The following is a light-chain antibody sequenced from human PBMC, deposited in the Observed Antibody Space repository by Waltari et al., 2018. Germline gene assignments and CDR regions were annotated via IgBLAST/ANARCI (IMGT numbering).Light chain of an antibody. CDR3: QVWDTTTAV. Sequence: SYDLTQSPSVSVSPGQTARITCSGDKLEEQYPNWYQQKAGQSPVLVIYQDTKRPLGIPGRFSGSSSGNTATLTISGTQSLDEADYFCQVWDTTTAVFGGGTKVTVL. CDR1: KLEEQY. CDR2: QDT. J-gene: IGLJ3*02. V-gene: IGLV3-1*01.